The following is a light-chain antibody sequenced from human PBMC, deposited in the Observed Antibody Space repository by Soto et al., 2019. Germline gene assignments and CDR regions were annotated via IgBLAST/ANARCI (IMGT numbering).Light chain of an antibody. V-gene: IGLV1-44*01. CDR3: GTWDSSLSVGV. CDR1: SSNIGSNT. J-gene: IGLJ3*02. Sequence: QSVLTQPLSASASPGQRVTISCSGGSSNIGSNTVAWYQHLPGTAPPRLIFTAGQRPSGVPGRFSGSKSGTSASLAISGLQTGDEADYYCGTWDSSLSVGVFGGGTKLTVL. CDR2: TAG.